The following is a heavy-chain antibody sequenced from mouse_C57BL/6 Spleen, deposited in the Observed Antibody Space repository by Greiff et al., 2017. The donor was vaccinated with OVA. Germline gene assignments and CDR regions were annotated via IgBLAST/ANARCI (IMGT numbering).Heavy chain of an antibody. D-gene: IGHD4-1*01. Sequence: VQLQQSGPELVKPGASVKIPCKASGYTFTDYNMDWVKQSHGKSLEWIGDINPNNGGTIYNQKFKGKATLTVDTSSSTAYMERRSLTSEDTAVDYWARGGLGGGLFDYWGQGTTLTVSS. CDR1: GYTFTDYN. J-gene: IGHJ2*01. CDR2: INPNNGGT. V-gene: IGHV1-18*01. CDR3: ARGGLGGGLFDY.